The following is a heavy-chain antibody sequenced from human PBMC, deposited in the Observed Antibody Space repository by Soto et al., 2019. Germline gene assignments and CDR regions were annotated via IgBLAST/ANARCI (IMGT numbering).Heavy chain of an antibody. V-gene: IGHV1-69*06. Sequence: QVQLVQSVAEVKKPGSSVKVSCKASGGTFSSYAISWVRQALGQGLEWMGGIIPIFGTANYAQKFQGSGKINESKVTSTSYVGLSSLRCEDTVVYYCARGEESSGWYYYYGMDDWGQGTTITVST. CDR2: IIPIFGTA. CDR1: GGTFSSYA. J-gene: IGHJ6*01. CDR3: ARGEESSGWYYYYGMDD. D-gene: IGHD6-19*01.